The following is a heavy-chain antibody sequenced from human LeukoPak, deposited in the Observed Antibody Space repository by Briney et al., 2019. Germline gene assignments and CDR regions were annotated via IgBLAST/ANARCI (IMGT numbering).Heavy chain of an antibody. D-gene: IGHD3-22*01. V-gene: IGHV4-59*01. J-gene: IGHJ3*02. CDR3: ARGMIVVGSDAFDI. CDR1: GGSISSYY. CDR2: IYYSGST. Sequence: SETLSLTCTVSGGSISSYYWSWIRQPPGKGLEWIGYIYYSGSTNYNPSLKSRVTISVDTSKNQFSLKLSSVTAADTAVYYCARGMIVVGSDAFDIWGQGTMVTVSS.